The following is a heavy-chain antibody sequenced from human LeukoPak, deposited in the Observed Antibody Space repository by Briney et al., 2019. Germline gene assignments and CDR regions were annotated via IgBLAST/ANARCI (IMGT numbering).Heavy chain of an antibody. V-gene: IGHV1-69*13. J-gene: IGHJ3*02. Sequence: SVKVSCKASGCSFTLTSHAIGWVRQAPGQGREGMVGIIPIYGSATYAQKFQGRVTITLDESTRTVYMELSSLRPEDSAVHYCAGFFYDNSGDAFDIWGQGTMVTVSS. CDR3: AGFFYDNSGDAFDI. CDR2: IIPIYGSA. D-gene: IGHD3-22*01. CDR1: GCSFTLTSHA.